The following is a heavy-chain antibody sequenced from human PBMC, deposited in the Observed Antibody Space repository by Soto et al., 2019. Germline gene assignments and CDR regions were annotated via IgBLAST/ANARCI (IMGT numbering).Heavy chain of an antibody. CDR2: ISYDGSNN. Sequence: QVQLVESGGGVVQPGRSLRLSCVASGFTSSNYFMHWVRQAPGKGLEWVALISYDGSNNHYTDSVKGRFTISRDNSKNTLYLQTNSLRGEDTAVYFCARGDPYYGMDVWGQGTTVTVSS. J-gene: IGHJ6*02. V-gene: IGHV3-30*04. CDR3: ARGDPYYGMDV. CDR1: GFTSSNYF.